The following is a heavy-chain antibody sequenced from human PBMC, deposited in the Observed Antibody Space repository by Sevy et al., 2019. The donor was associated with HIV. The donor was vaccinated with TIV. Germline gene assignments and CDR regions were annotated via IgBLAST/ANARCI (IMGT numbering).Heavy chain of an antibody. CDR2: IYYSGST. CDR1: GGSISSGDYY. CDR3: ARDPYYYDSSGYYYYYGMDV. V-gene: IGHV4-30-4*01. J-gene: IGHJ6*02. Sequence: SETLSLTCTVSGGSISSGDYYWSWIRQPPGKGLEWIGYIYYSGSTYYNPSLKSRVTISVDTSKNQFSLKLSSVTAADTAVYYCARDPYYYDSSGYYYYYGMDVWGQGTTVTVSS. D-gene: IGHD3-22*01.